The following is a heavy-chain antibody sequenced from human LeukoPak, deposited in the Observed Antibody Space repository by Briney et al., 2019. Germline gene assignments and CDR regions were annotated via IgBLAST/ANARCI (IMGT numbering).Heavy chain of an antibody. J-gene: IGHJ3*01. CDR3: AKDMWDGSGGAFDF. CDR1: GGCISSYY. Sequence: PSETLSLTCTVSGGCISSYYWSWIRQPPGKGLEWIGYIYYSGSTNYNPSLKSRVTISVDRSKNQFSLKLNSVTAADTAVYYCAKDMWDGSGGAFDFWGQGTVVTVSA. D-gene: IGHD3-10*01. V-gene: IGHV4-59*01. CDR2: IYYSGST.